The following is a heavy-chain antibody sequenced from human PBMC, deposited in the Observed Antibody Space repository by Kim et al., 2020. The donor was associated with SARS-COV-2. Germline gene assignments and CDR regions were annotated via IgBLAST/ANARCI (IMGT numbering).Heavy chain of an antibody. J-gene: IGHJ5*02. CDR2: INSDGSST. CDR3: ARDRSIGHDTSEGWFDP. D-gene: IGHD2-2*01. CDR1: GFTFSSYW. V-gene: IGHV3-74*01. Sequence: GGSLRLSCAASGFTFSSYWMHWVRQAPGKGLVWVSRINSDGSSTSYADSVKGRFTISRDNAKNTLYLQMNSLRAEDTAVYYCARDRSIGHDTSEGWFDPWGQGTLVTVSS.